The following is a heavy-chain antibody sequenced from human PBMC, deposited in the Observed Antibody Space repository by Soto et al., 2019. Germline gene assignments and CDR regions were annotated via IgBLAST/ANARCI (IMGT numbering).Heavy chain of an antibody. CDR2: ISYDGSNK. J-gene: IGHJ4*02. V-gene: IGHV3-30*18. CDR1: GFTFSSYG. D-gene: IGHD2-15*01. CDR3: AKGGDEGYCSGGSCYYFDY. Sequence: QVQLVESGGGVVQPGRSLRLSCAASGFTFSSYGMHWVRQAPGKGLEWVAVISYDGSNKYYADSVKGRFTISRDNSKNTLYLQMNSLRAEDTAVYYCAKGGDEGYCSGGSCYYFDYWGQGTLVTVSS.